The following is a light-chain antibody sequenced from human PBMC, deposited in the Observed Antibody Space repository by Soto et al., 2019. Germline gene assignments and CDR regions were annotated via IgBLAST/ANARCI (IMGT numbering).Light chain of an antibody. CDR3: QQRRNWLLS. J-gene: IGKJ4*01. V-gene: IGKV3-11*01. Sequence: EGVLTQSPTTLTFSPGESATLPCRASQSVRSYLAWYQQKPGRAPRLLIYGASNRATGIPARFSGSGSGTDFTLTISSLEPEDFAVYYCQQRRNWLLSFGGGTKVDIK. CDR2: GAS. CDR1: QSVRSY.